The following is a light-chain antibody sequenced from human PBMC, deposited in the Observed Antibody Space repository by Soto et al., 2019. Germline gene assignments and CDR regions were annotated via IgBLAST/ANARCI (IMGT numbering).Light chain of an antibody. CDR1: QSVTSNF. CDR3: HQYGSSPLT. V-gene: IGKV3-20*01. CDR2: GAS. Sequence: EIVLTQSPGTQSLSPGERATLTCRASQSVTSNFLAWYQQKPGQAPRLLMYGASSRATGIPDRFSGSGSGTDFTLTISRLEPEDFALYYCHQYGSSPLTFGPGTKVDIK. J-gene: IGKJ3*01.